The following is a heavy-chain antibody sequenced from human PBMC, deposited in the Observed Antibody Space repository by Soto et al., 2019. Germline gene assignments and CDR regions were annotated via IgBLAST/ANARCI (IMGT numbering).Heavy chain of an antibody. CDR3: AREVVETSSLWLDP. V-gene: IGHV1-8*02. J-gene: IGHJ5*02. Sequence: ASVKVSCKASGGTLNNYAINWVRQAPGQGLEWIGWMNTNTNTTDSAEVFEGRVSLTWDTSISTAYMQLNSLKIDDTAVYYCAREVVETSSLWLDPWGQGTLVTVSS. CDR1: GGTLNNYA. CDR2: MNTNTNTT. D-gene: IGHD6-6*01.